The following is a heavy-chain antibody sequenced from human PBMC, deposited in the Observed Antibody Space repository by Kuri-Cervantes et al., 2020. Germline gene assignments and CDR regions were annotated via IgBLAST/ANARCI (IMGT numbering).Heavy chain of an antibody. V-gene: IGHV4-59*12. CDR3: ARGGGVGATGLDYFDY. J-gene: IGHJ4*02. D-gene: IGHD1-26*01. CDR1: GGSISSYY. CDR2: IYYSGST. Sequence: ESLKISCTVSGGSISSYYWSWIRQPPGKGLEWIGYIYYSGSTNYNPSLKSRVTMSVDTSKNQFSLKLSSVAAADTAVYYCARGGGVGATGLDYFDYWGQGTLVTVSS.